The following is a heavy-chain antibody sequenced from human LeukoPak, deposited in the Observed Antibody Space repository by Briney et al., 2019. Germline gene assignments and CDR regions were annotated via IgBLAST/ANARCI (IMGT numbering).Heavy chain of an antibody. CDR1: GFTFDDYA. CDR2: ISWNSGSI. J-gene: IGHJ4*02. CDR3: AKGTAISGSYYSFDY. Sequence: GGSLRLSCAASGFTFDDYAMHWVRQAPGKGLERVSGISWNSGSIGYADSVKGRFTISRDNAKNSLYLQMNSLRAEDTALYYCAKGTAISGSYYSFDYWGQGTLVTVSS. V-gene: IGHV3-9*01. D-gene: IGHD1-26*01.